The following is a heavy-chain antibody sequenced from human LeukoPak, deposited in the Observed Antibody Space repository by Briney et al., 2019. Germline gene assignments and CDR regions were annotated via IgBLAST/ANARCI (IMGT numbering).Heavy chain of an antibody. CDR3: ARDGYSFGHDFDY. J-gene: IGHJ4*02. D-gene: IGHD5-18*01. CDR2: IKGDGSST. CDR1: GLTFSSHW. Sequence: GGSLRLSCAASGLTFSSHWMRWVRHTPGKGLVWVTCIKGDGSSTSYADSVKGRFTISRDNAKNTLYLQMNSLRAEDTAVYYCARDGYSFGHDFDYWGQGTLVTVSS. V-gene: IGHV3-74*01.